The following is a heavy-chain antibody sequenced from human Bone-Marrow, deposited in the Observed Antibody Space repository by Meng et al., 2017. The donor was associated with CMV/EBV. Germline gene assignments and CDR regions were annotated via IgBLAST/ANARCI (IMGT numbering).Heavy chain of an antibody. D-gene: IGHD1-26*01. CDR3: ARDPSGRYYEFDY. J-gene: IGHJ4*02. CDR1: GYTFTGYY. Sequence: ASVKVSCKASGYTFTGYYMHWVRQAPGQGLEWMGWINPNSGGTNYAQKFQGRVTMTRDTSISTAYMELSRLRSDDTAVYYCARDPSGRYYEFDYWGQGTLVTVSS. V-gene: IGHV1-2*02. CDR2: INPNSGGT.